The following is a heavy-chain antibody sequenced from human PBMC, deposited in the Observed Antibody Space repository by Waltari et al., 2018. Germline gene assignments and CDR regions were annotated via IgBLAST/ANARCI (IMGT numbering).Heavy chain of an antibody. J-gene: IGHJ4*02. CDR1: GYTFTNFG. CDR2: GSTFNADT. Sequence: QVQLVQSGAEVKKPGASVTVSCKASGYTFTNFGISWVRQAPGQSPEWMGWGSTFNADTMYAQNVQGRVTMTTDTSTNTAYMKLTGLRYDDTAVYYCARDHRAAAHFDCWGQGTPVIVAS. CDR3: ARDHRAAAHFDC. D-gene: IGHD2-2*01. V-gene: IGHV1-18*04.